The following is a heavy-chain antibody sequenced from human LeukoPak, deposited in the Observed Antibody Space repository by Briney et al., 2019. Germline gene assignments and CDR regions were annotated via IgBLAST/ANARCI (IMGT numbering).Heavy chain of an antibody. Sequence: GGSLRLSCAASGFTFSSYWTSWVRQAPGKGLEWVANIKQDGSEKYYVDSVKGRFTISRDNAKNSLYLQMNSLRAEGTAVYYCARELYSSSTDYWGQGTLVTVSS. CDR3: ARELYSSSTDY. V-gene: IGHV3-7*01. J-gene: IGHJ4*02. D-gene: IGHD6-13*01. CDR2: IKQDGSEK. CDR1: GFTFSSYW.